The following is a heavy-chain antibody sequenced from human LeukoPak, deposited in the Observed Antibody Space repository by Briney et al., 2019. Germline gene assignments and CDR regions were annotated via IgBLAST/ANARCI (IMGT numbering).Heavy chain of an antibody. D-gene: IGHD2-21*01. V-gene: IGHV4-59*08. J-gene: IGHJ3*02. Sequence: SETLSLTCAVYGGSFSGYHWIWIRQPPGKGLEWIGYIHYSGSTNYNPSLKSRVTTSVDTSKKQFSLKLRSVTAADTAVYYCARSVSWGLLVRDDAFDIWGQGTLVTVSS. CDR3: ARSVSWGLLVRDDAFDI. CDR1: GGSFSGYH. CDR2: IHYSGST.